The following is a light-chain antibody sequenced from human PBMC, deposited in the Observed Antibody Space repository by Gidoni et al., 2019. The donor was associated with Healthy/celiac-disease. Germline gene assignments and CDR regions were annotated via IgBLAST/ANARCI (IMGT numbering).Light chain of an antibody. Sequence: AIQMTQSPSSLSASVGDRVTITCRASQGLRHDLGRYQQKPGKAPKLLIYAASSLRSGVPSRFSGSGSGTDFTLAISRLQPEDFATYYCLPDYNYQWTFGQGTKVEIK. CDR1: QGLRHD. V-gene: IGKV1-6*01. J-gene: IGKJ1*01. CDR2: AAS. CDR3: LPDYNYQWT.